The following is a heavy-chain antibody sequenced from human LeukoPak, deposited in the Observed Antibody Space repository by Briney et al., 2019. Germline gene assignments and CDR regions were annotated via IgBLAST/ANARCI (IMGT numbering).Heavy chain of an antibody. V-gene: IGHV3-48*04. J-gene: IGHJ4*02. D-gene: IGHD3-9*01. CDR3: ARERYFDWSVQYLPDY. CDR2: ISSSSTI. Sequence: GGSLRLSCAASGFTFSSYSMNWVRQAPGKGLEWVSYISSSSTIYYADSVKGRFTISRDNAKNSLYLQMNSLRAEDTAVYYCARERYFDWSVQYLPDYWGQGTLVTVSS. CDR1: GFTFSSYS.